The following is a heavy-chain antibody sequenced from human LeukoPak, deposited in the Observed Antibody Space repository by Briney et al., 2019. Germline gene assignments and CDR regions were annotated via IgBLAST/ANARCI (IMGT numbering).Heavy chain of an antibody. CDR2: INHNGNVN. V-gene: IGHV3-7*03. CDR1: GFTFSSYW. D-gene: IGHD6-19*01. J-gene: IGHJ4*02. CDR3: AKDNRRHYTSGPNPDSLH. Sequence: GGSLRLSCAASGFTFSSYWMNWARQAPGKGLEWVASINHNGNVNYYVDSVKGRLTISRDNAKNSLYLQMNSLRVEDTAFYYCAKDNRRHYTSGPNPDSLHWGQGALVTVSS.